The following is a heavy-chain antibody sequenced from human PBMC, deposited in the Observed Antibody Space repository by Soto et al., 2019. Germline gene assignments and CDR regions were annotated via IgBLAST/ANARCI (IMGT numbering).Heavy chain of an antibody. CDR2: IYYSGNT. D-gene: IGHD6-19*01. CDR3: ARVGVSSGWYRSYFDY. J-gene: IGHJ4*02. CDR1: GGSITTGGYY. V-gene: IGHV4-31*03. Sequence: SETLSLTCSVSGGSITTGGYYWSWIRQHPGKGLEWIGYIYYSGNTYYNPSLKSRVTISLDTSKNQFSLKLSSVTAADTAVYYCARVGVSSGWYRSYFDYWGQGTLVTVSS.